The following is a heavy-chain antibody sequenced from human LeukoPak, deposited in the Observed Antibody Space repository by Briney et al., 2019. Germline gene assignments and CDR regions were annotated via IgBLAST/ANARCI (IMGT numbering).Heavy chain of an antibody. V-gene: IGHV1-2*02. CDR1: GYTFTGYY. CDR2: INPNSGGT. Sequence: ASVKVSCEASGYTFTGYYMHWVRQAPGQGLEWMGWINPNSGGTNYAQKFQGRVTMTRDTSISTAYMELSRLRSDDTAVYYCVVAAGTRFRFHYWGQGTLVTVSS. D-gene: IGHD6-13*01. J-gene: IGHJ4*02. CDR3: VVAAGTRFRFHY.